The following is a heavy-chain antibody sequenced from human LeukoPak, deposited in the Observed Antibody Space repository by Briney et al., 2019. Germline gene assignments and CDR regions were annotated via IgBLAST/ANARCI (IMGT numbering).Heavy chain of an antibody. D-gene: IGHD3-10*01. Sequence: ASVKVSCKASGYTFTSYDINWVRQATGQGLEWMGWMNPNSGNTGYTQKFQGRVTMTRNTSISTAYMELSSLRSEDTAVYYCARGRRMVRGVFRSGYYYYMDVWGKGTTVTVSS. CDR1: GYTFTSYD. J-gene: IGHJ6*03. V-gene: IGHV1-8*01. CDR3: ARGRRMVRGVFRSGYYYYMDV. CDR2: MNPNSGNT.